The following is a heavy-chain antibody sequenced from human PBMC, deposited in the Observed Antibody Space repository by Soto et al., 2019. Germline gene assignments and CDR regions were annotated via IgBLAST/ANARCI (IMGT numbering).Heavy chain of an antibody. J-gene: IGHJ5*02. V-gene: IGHV3-33*01. CDR1: GFTFSSYG. CDR2: IWYDGSNK. Sequence: QVQLVESGGGVVQPGRSLRLSCAASGFTFSSYGMHWVRQAPGKGLEWVAVIWYDGSNKYYADSVKGRFTISRDNSKSTLYLQMNSLRAEDTAVYYCAREGAMYSSSWYNWFDPWGQGTLVTVSS. D-gene: IGHD6-13*01. CDR3: AREGAMYSSSWYNWFDP.